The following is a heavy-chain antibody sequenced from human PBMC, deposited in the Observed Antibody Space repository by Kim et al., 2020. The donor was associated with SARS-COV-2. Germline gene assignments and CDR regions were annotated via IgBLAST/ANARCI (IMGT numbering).Heavy chain of an antibody. CDR1: RFTFSSYW. CDR3: ARIYVASPNWSDP. CDR2: IKQDGSEK. Sequence: GGSLRLSCAASRFTFSSYWMSWVRQAPGKGLEWVANIKQDGSEKYYVDSVKGRFTISRDNAKNSLYLQMNSLSVEDTAVYYCARIYVASPNWSDPWGQGTLVTVSS. V-gene: IGHV3-7*01. D-gene: IGHD3-10*02. J-gene: IGHJ5*02.